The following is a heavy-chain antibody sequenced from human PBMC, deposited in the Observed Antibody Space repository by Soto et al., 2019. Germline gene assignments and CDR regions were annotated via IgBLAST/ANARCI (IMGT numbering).Heavy chain of an antibody. Sequence: QVQLVQSGAEVKKPGSSLKVSCKASGGTFSSYAISWVRQAPGQGLEWMGGIIPIFGTANYAQKFQGRVTITADESTSTAYMELSSLRSEDTAVYYCARIITAAADYYYYYGMDVWGQGTTVTVSS. J-gene: IGHJ6*02. V-gene: IGHV1-69*01. CDR3: ARIITAAADYYYYYGMDV. CDR1: GGTFSSYA. D-gene: IGHD6-13*01. CDR2: IIPIFGTA.